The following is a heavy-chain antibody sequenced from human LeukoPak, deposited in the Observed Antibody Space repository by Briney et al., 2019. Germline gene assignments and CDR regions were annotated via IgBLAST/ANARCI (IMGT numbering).Heavy chain of an antibody. CDR3: ARNGILSDSSGYYPGGVDY. D-gene: IGHD3-22*01. CDR2: IYYSGST. J-gene: IGHJ4*02. CDR1: GGSIRSYY. V-gene: IGHV4-59*01. Sequence: SETLSLTCTVSGGSIRSYYWSWLRQPPGKGLEWIGYIYYSGSTNYNPSLKSRVTISVDTSKNQFSLKLSSVTAADTAVYYCARNGILSDSSGYYPGGVDYWGQGTLVTVSS.